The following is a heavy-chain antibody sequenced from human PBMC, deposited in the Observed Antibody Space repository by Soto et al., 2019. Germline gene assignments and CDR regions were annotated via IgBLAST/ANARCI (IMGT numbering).Heavy chain of an antibody. V-gene: IGHV4-39*01. J-gene: IGHJ4*02. CDR2: IYYLGNT. D-gene: IGHD3-9*01. CDR1: GGSISSTSSY. CDR3: GRLEGLATISYYFDY. Sequence: SETLSLTCTVSGGSISSTSSYWAWIRQPPGKGLEWVGSIYYLGNTYYNPSLGSRVTISVDTSKNQFSLKLSSVTAADTAVYYCGRLEGLATISYYFDYWGQGALVTVSS.